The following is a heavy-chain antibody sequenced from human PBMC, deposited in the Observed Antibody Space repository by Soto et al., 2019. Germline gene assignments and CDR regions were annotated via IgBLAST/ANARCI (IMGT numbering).Heavy chain of an antibody. Sequence: EVRLLESGGGLVQPGGSLRLSCAVSGFTFSTYAMSWVRQAPGKGLEWVSVISASGGSPYYADSVKGRFTISRDNSENTLYLQMNSLRAEDTAVYYCARDSGAEVVTYFDFWGQGTLVTVSS. CDR2: ISASGGSP. CDR1: GFTFSTYA. J-gene: IGHJ4*02. V-gene: IGHV3-23*01. CDR3: ARDSGAEVVTYFDF. D-gene: IGHD3-22*01.